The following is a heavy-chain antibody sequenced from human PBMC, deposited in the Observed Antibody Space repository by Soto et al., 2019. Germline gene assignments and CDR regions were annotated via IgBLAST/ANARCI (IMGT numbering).Heavy chain of an antibody. CDR2: VYHTGDT. CDR1: GGTVASSHW. Sequence: TLSLTCGVSGGTVASSHWWSWVRQSPGRGLEWIGNVYHTGDTNFNPSLQSRVTFSVDKSNNQFSLRLTSVTAADTAVYFCAREIVTAGGNNYFDPWGPGTLVTVSS. D-gene: IGHD2-21*02. V-gene: IGHV4-4*01. CDR3: AREIVTAGGNNYFDP. J-gene: IGHJ5*02.